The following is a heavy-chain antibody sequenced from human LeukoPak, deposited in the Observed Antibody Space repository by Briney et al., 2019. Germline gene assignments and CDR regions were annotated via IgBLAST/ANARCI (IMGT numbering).Heavy chain of an antibody. V-gene: IGHV3-9*01. CDR1: GFTFDDYA. CDR2: ISWNSGTI. CDR3: AKGMGDYDSFDY. J-gene: IGHJ4*02. D-gene: IGHD4-17*01. Sequence: TGGSLRLSCAASGFTFDDYAMHWVRHAPGKGREWVSGISWNSGTIGYADSVKGRFTISRDNTKNSLYLQMNSLRAEDTALYYCAKGMGDYDSFDYGGQGTLVTVSS.